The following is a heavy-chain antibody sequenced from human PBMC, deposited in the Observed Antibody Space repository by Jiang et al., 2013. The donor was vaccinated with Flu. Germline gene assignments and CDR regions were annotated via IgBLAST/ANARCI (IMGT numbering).Heavy chain of an antibody. J-gene: IGHJ2*01. Sequence: GSGLVKPSQTLSLTCTVSGGSISSGHYYWSWIRQHPGKGLEWIGYIFYSGSTDYNPSLKSRVTISVDTSKNQFSLKLNPVTAADTAVYYCARDYGTWHFDLWGRGTLVTVSS. D-gene: IGHD3-16*01. V-gene: IGHV4-31*03. CDR3: ARDYGTWHFDL. CDR1: GGSISSGHYY. CDR2: IFYSGST.